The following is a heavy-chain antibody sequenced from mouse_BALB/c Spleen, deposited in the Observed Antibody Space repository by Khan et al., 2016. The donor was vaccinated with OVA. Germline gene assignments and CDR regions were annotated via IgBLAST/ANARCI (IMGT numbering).Heavy chain of an antibody. CDR2: IWSDGNT. V-gene: IGHV2-3*01. J-gene: IGHJ3*01. CDR1: GSASTNYG. Sequence: QVQLKQSGPGLVAPSQSLSIACTVSGSASTNYGVSWARQTPGKGLEWLGVIWSDGNTNYHSSLKSRLTITRDNSKSQVLLKLNSLQTDDTATYYWAIIFYGYDWFAYWGQGTLVTVSA. D-gene: IGHD2-2*01. CDR3: AIIFYGYDWFAY.